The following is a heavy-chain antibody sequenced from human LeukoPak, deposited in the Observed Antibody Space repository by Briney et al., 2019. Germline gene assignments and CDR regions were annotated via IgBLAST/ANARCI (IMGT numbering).Heavy chain of an antibody. CDR2: IKEDGSEK. Sequence: RGSLRLSCAVSGFTFSRFWMSWVRQAPGKGLEWVATIKEDGSEKYYVDSVKGRFTISRDNAKSSLYLRMNSLRVEDTAVYCATRGGWYPRAFDHWGQGTLVTVSS. J-gene: IGHJ5*02. CDR1: GFTFSRFW. D-gene: IGHD6-19*01. CDR3: ATRGGWYPRAFDH. V-gene: IGHV3-7*01.